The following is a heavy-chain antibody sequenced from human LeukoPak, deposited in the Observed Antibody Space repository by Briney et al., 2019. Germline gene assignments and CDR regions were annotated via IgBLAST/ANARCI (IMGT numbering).Heavy chain of an antibody. Sequence: SETLSLTCAVYGGSFSGYYWSWIRQPPGKGLEWIGEINHSGSTNYNPSLKSRVTISVDTSKNQFSLKLSSVPAADTAVYYCARGRPGHYYGSGRSDYWGQGTRVTVSS. V-gene: IGHV4-34*01. CDR3: ARGRPGHYYGSGRSDY. CDR2: INHSGST. CDR1: GGSFSGYY. D-gene: IGHD3-10*01. J-gene: IGHJ4*02.